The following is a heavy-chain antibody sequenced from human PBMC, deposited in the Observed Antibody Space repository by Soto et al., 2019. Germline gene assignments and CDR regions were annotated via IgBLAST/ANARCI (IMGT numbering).Heavy chain of an antibody. J-gene: IGHJ4*02. CDR1: EYTFTTYA. CDR2: INAGNGNT. CDR3: ARGYSGYASHLNDFDY. D-gene: IGHD5-12*01. Sequence: ASVKVSCKASEYTFTTYAMHWVRQAPGQRLEWMGWINAGNGNTKYSQKLQGRVTITRDTSASKGYMELSSLKSEDTAVYYCARGYSGYASHLNDFDYWGQGTLVTVSS. V-gene: IGHV1-3*01.